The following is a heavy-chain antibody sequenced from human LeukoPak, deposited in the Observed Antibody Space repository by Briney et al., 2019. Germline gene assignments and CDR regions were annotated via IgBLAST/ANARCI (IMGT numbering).Heavy chain of an antibody. CDR2: VYYSGTT. Sequence: SETLSLTCSVSGDSISLSFYYWGWIRQPPGKALEWIGSVYYSGTTSYNPSLKSRVTISVDMSRNHFSLRLRSVTAADTAMYYCARGTLYRGWSYYLDFWGQGSQVTVSS. CDR1: GDSISLSFYY. D-gene: IGHD6-19*01. V-gene: IGHV4-39*07. CDR3: ARGTLYRGWSYYLDF. J-gene: IGHJ4*02.